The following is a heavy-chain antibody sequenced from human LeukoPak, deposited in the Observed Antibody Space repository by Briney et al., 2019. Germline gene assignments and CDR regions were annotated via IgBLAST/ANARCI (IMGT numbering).Heavy chain of an antibody. CDR2: YCSRRGCI. Sequence: GGSLRLSCEASGFTLSVFSMKWVPPATGKGAEGVLYYCSRRGCITHYADSVKGRFTISRDNAKNSLYLQMNSLRVEDTAVYYCARDQSHSSAYYVPLQPRNWFDPWGQGTLVIVSS. CDR1: GFTLSVFS. D-gene: IGHD3-16*01. J-gene: IGHJ5*02. V-gene: IGHV3-21*04. CDR3: ARDQSHSSAYYVPLQPRNWFDP.